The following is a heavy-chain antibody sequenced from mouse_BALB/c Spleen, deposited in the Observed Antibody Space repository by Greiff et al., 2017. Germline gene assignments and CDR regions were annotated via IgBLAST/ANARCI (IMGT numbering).Heavy chain of an antibody. J-gene: IGHJ4*01. CDR2: ISYDGSN. D-gene: IGHD1-2*01. V-gene: IGHV3-6*02. CDR1: GYSITSGYY. CDR3: ARRTTATGGYAMDY. Sequence: EVQRVESGPGLVKPSQSLSLTCSVTGYSITSGYYWNWIRQFPGNKLEWMGYISYDGSNNYNPSLKNRISITRDTSKNQFFLKLNSVTTEDTATYYCARRTTATGGYAMDYWGQGTSVTVSS.